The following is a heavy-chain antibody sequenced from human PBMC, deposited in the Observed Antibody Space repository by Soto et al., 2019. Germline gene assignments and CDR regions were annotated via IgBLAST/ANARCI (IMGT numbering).Heavy chain of an antibody. CDR1: GGSFSGYY. D-gene: IGHD3-3*01. CDR3: ARGRGGITIFGVDRARWFDP. J-gene: IGHJ5*02. CDR2: INHSGST. Sequence: SETLSLTCAVYGGSFSGYYWSWIRQPPGKGLEWIGEINHSGSTNYNPSLKSRVAISVDTSKNQFSLKLSSVTAADTAVYYFARGRGGITIFGVDRARWFDPWGQGTLVTVSS. V-gene: IGHV4-34*01.